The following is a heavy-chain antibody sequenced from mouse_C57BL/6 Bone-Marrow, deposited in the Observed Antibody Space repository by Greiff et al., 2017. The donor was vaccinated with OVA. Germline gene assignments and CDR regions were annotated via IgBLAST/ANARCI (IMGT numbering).Heavy chain of an antibody. CDR3: ARERVLLHDYYAMGG. CDR1: GYTFTSYG. D-gene: IGHD1-1*01. Sequence: QVQLQQSGAELARPGASVKLSCKASGYTFTSYGISWVKQRTGQGLEWIGEIYPRSGNTYYNAKFKGKATLTADKSSSTAYMELRSLTSEDSAVYFCARERVLLHDYYAMGGRGKGTSVTVSS. J-gene: IGHJ4*01. V-gene: IGHV1-81*01. CDR2: IYPRSGNT.